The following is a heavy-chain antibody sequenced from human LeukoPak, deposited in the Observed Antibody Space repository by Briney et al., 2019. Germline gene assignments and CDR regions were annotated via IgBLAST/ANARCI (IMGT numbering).Heavy chain of an antibody. CDR2: ISAYNGNT. CDR3: ARDIVVVPAAYGMDV. J-gene: IGHJ6*02. D-gene: IGHD2-2*01. V-gene: IGHV1-18*01. Sequence: ASVKVSCKASGYTFTSYGISWVRRAPGQGLEWMGWISAYNGNTNYAQKLQGRVTMTTDTSTSTAYMELRSLRSDDTAVYYCARDIVVVPAAYGMDVWGQGTTVTVSS. CDR1: GYTFTSYG.